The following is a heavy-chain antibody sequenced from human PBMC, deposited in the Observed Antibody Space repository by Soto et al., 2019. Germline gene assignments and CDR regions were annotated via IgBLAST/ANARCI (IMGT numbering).Heavy chain of an antibody. J-gene: IGHJ6*02. CDR1: GGSFSGYY. CDR2: INHSGRT. D-gene: IGHD5-12*01. V-gene: IGHV4-34*01. CDR3: ARGIPGGYDLDGYGMDV. Sequence: SETLSLTCAVYGGSFSGYYWSWIRQPPGKGLEWIGEINHSGRTNYNPSHKSRVTISVDTSKNQFSLKQSSVTAADTVVYYCARGIPGGYDLDGYGMDVWGQGTTVTVSS.